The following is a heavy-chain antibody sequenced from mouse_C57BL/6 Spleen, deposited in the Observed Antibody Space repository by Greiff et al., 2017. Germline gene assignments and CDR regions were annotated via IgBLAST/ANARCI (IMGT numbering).Heavy chain of an antibody. CDR1: GYSFTDYY. Sequence: QVQLKESGAELVRPGASVKLSCKASGYSFTDYYINWVKQRPGQGLEWIARIYPGSGNTYYNEKFKGKATLTAEKSSSTAYMQLSSLTSEDSAVYCCASCVITDYYAMDYWGQGTSVTVSS. CDR2: IYPGSGNT. D-gene: IGHD1-1*01. CDR3: ASCVITDYYAMDY. J-gene: IGHJ4*01. V-gene: IGHV1-76*01.